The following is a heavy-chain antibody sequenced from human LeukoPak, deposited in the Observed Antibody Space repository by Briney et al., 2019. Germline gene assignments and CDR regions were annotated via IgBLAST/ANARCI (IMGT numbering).Heavy chain of an antibody. D-gene: IGHD3-16*01. CDR2: ISGSGTT. J-gene: IGHJ3*02. CDR1: GGSLSSYY. Sequence: SETLSLTCTVSGGSLSSYYGSWIRQPAGKGLEWIVRISGSGTTRYNPSLNSRVTTSVDTSKNQLSLEVTSVTAADTAVYYCARDQSGSGGHKNDAFDIWGQGKMVTVSS. CDR3: ARDQSGSGGHKNDAFDI. V-gene: IGHV4-4*07.